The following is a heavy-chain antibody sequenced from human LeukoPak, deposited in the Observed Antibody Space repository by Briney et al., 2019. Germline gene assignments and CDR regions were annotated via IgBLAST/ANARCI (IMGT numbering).Heavy chain of an antibody. J-gene: IGHJ4*02. CDR2: IIPILGTA. V-gene: IGHV1-69*16. D-gene: IGHD3-22*01. Sequence: SVKVSCKASGGTFSSYTISWVRQAPGQGLGWMGRIIPILGTANYAQKFQGRVTITTDESTSTAYMKLSSLRSEDTAVYYCARDTLDYYDSSGYLIYWGQGTLVTVSS. CDR3: ARDTLDYYDSSGYLIY. CDR1: GGTFSSYT.